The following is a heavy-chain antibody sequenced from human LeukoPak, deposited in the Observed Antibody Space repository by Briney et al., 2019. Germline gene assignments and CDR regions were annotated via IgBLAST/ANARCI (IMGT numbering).Heavy chain of an antibody. Sequence: ASVKVSCKASGYTFTSYGISWVRQAPGQGLEWMGWISAYNGDTDYAQKLQGRVTMTTDTSTSTAYTELRSLKSDDTAVYYCARESHDTREDYWGQGTLVTVSS. D-gene: IGHD3-22*01. J-gene: IGHJ4*02. V-gene: IGHV1-18*01. CDR1: GYTFTSYG. CDR3: ARESHDTREDY. CDR2: ISAYNGDT.